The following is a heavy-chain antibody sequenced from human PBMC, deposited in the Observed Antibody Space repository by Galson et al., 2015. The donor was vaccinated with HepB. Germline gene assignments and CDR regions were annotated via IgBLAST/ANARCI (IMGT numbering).Heavy chain of an antibody. J-gene: IGHJ6*02. CDR3: ARRPDSSGYYYCKGDYYYGMDV. Sequence: SLRLSCAASGFTFSSYSMNWVRQAPGKGLEWVSSISSSSSYIYYADSVKGRFTISRDNAKNSLYLQMNSLRAEDTAVYYCARRPDSSGYYYCKGDYYYGMDVWGQGTTVTVSS. CDR2: ISSSSSYI. CDR1: GFTFSSYS. D-gene: IGHD3-22*01. V-gene: IGHV3-21*01.